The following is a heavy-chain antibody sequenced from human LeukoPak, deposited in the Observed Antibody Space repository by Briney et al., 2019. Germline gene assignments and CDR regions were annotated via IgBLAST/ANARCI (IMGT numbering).Heavy chain of an antibody. Sequence: ASVKVSFKASGYTFTGYYMHWVRQAPGQGLEWMGWINPNSGGTNYAQKFQGRVTMTRDTSISTAYMELNRLRSDDTAVYYCARLAGGSSSWPHYYYYGMDVWGQGTTVTVSS. J-gene: IGHJ6*02. CDR2: INPNSGGT. CDR1: GYTFTGYY. CDR3: ARLAGGSSSWPHYYYYGMDV. V-gene: IGHV1-2*02. D-gene: IGHD6-13*01.